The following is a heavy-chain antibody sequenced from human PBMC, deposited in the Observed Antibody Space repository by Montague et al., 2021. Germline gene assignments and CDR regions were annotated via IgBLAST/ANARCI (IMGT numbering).Heavy chain of an antibody. CDR2: MRSSGSP. Sequence: SETLSLTRSVSGGSVNGYDWSWIRQPPGKGLEWIGYMRSSGSPNYNPSFKSRLAISIDRSRNQFPLELSFVTAADTAIYFCGRDYWGSIDYWGHGILVTVSS. V-gene: IGHV4-59*02. CDR1: GGSVNGYD. CDR3: GRDYWGSIDY. J-gene: IGHJ4*01. D-gene: IGHD7-27*01.